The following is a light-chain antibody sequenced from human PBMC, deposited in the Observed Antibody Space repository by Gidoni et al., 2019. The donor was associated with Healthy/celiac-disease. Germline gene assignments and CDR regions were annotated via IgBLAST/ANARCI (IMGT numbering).Light chain of an antibody. Sequence: DIVMTQSPDSLAVSLGERATINCKSSQSVLYSSNNKNCLAWYQQKPGQPPKLLIYWASTRESGVPGRFSGSGSGTDFTLTISSLQAEDVAVYYCQQYYSTPITFSQGTRLEIK. J-gene: IGKJ5*01. CDR1: QSVLYSSNNKNC. CDR2: WAS. CDR3: QQYYSTPIT. V-gene: IGKV4-1*01.